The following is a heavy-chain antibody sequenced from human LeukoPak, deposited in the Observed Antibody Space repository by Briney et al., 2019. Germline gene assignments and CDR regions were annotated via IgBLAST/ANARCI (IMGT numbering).Heavy chain of an antibody. CDR2: IIPVFGTA. CDR1: GGTFSSYA. J-gene: IGHJ4*02. D-gene: IGHD4-17*01. V-gene: IGHV1-69*13. Sequence: SVKVSCKASGGTFSSYAISWVRQAPGQGLEWMGGIIPVFGTANYAQKFQGRVTITADESTSTAYMELSSLRSEDTAVYYCARGGDGDYGLADYWGQGTLVTVSS. CDR3: ARGGDGDYGLADY.